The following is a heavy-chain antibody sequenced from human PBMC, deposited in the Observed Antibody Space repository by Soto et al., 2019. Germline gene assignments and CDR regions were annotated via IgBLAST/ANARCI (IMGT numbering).Heavy chain of an antibody. CDR3: AREPITIFGVGARYYFDY. CDR1: GFTFSSYG. V-gene: IGHV3-33*01. D-gene: IGHD3-3*01. CDR2: IWYDGSNK. Sequence: GGSLRLSCAASGFTFSSYGMHWVRQAPGKGLEWVAVIWYDGSNKYYADSVKGRFTISRDNSKNTLYLQMNSLRAEDTAVYYCAREPITIFGVGARYYFDYWGQGTLVTVSS. J-gene: IGHJ4*02.